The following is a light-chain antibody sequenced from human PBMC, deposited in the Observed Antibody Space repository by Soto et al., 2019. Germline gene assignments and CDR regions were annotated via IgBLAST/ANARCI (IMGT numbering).Light chain of an antibody. V-gene: IGKV3-15*01. CDR1: QSVSSN. CDR2: GAS. CDR3: QHYNNWPPWT. Sequence: EIVMTQSPATLSVSPGERATFSCRASQSVSSNLAWYQQKPGQAPRLLIYGASTRATGIPARFSGSGSGTEFTLTISTLQSEDFAIYYCQHYNNWPPWTFGQGTKVDIK. J-gene: IGKJ1*01.